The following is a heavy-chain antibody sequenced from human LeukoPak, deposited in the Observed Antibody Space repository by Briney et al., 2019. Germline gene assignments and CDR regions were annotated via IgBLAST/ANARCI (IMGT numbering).Heavy chain of an antibody. J-gene: IGHJ4*02. CDR3: ARQGSGIVVVPKDY. CDR1: GGSISSSSYY. V-gene: IGHV4-39*01. D-gene: IGHD2-2*01. CDR2: IYYSGST. Sequence: PSETLSLTCTVSGGSISSSSYYWGWIRQPPGKGLEWIGSIYYSGSTYYNPSLKSRVTISVDTSKNQFSLKLSSVTAADTAVYYCARQGSGIVVVPKDYWGQGTLVTVSS.